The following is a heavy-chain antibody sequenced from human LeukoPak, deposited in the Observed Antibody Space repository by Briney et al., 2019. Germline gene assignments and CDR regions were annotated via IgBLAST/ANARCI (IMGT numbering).Heavy chain of an antibody. Sequence: PGGSLRLSCAASGFTFSNVWMSWVRQAPGKGLEWVSAIYAGGDTYYADSVKGRFTISRHNSDNTLYLHIDSLRTEDTALYFCARSVSSSAIWDYWGQGALVTVSS. CDR1: GFTFSNVW. CDR3: ARSVSSSAIWDY. CDR2: IYAGGDT. J-gene: IGHJ4*02. V-gene: IGHV3-53*04. D-gene: IGHD6-6*01.